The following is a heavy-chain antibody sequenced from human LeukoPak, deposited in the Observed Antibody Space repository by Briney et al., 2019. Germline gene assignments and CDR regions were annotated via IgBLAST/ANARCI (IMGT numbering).Heavy chain of an antibody. CDR3: ARDDVLRYFDWLLYPSPYYYGMDV. CDR1: GFTFSIYA. CDR2: ISYDGSNK. V-gene: IGHV3-30-3*01. D-gene: IGHD3-9*01. Sequence: GGSLRLSCAAYGFTFSIYAMHWVRQAPGKGLEWVAVISYDGSNKYYADSVKGRFTISRDNSKNTLYLQMNSLRAEDTAVYYCARDDVLRYFDWLLYPSPYYYGMDVWGQGTTVTVSS. J-gene: IGHJ6*02.